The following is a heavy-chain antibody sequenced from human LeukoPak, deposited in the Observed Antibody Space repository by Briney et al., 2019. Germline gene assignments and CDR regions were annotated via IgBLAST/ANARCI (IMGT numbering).Heavy chain of an antibody. CDR2: IKSKTDGGTT. D-gene: IGHD3-3*01. V-gene: IGHV3-15*01. CDR1: GFTFSSYA. Sequence: GGSLRLSCAASGFTFSSYAMSWVRQAPGKGLEWVGRIKSKTDGGTTDYAAPVKGRFTISRDDSKNTLYLQMNSLKTEDTAVYYCTTDPAELNDFWSGYSYYYYYGMDVWGQGTTVTVSS. J-gene: IGHJ6*02. CDR3: TTDPAELNDFWSGYSYYYYYGMDV.